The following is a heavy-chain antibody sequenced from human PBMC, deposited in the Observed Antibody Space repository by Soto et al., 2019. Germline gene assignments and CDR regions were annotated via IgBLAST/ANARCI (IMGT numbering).Heavy chain of an antibody. Sequence: GGSLRLSCAASGFTFSSYGVHWVRQAPGKGLEWVAVISYDGSNKHYADSVKGRFTVSRDNSKNTLYLQMNSLRAEDTALYYCARSFVAAPGSFDYWGQGILVTVSS. CDR2: ISYDGSNK. CDR3: ARSFVAAPGSFDY. CDR1: GFTFSSYG. J-gene: IGHJ4*02. D-gene: IGHD6-13*01. V-gene: IGHV3-30-3*01.